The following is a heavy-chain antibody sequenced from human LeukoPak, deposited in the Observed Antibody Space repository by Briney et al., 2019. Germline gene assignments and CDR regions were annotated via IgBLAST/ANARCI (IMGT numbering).Heavy chain of an antibody. Sequence: SETLSLTCTVSGGSISTYYWSWIRQPPGKGLEWIGYIHYSGSTNYNPSLKSRVTISVDPSKNQFSLKLTSVTAADTAVYYCASTYSSGWYFDYWGQGTLVTVSS. J-gene: IGHJ4*02. V-gene: IGHV4-59*01. D-gene: IGHD6-19*01. CDR2: IHYSGST. CDR3: ASTYSSGWYFDY. CDR1: GGSISTYY.